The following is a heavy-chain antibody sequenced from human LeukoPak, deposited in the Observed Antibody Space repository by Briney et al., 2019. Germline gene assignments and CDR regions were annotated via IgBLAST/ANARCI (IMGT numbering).Heavy chain of an antibody. CDR1: GGSFSGYY. J-gene: IGHJ4*02. V-gene: IGHV4-34*01. Sequence: SETLSLTCAVYGGSFSGYYWSWIRQPPGKGLEWIGEINHSGSTNYNPSLKRRVTISVDTSKNQFSLKLSSVTAADTAVYYCARGLRRYCSGGSCYYASSLRGVLDYWGQGTLVTVSS. D-gene: IGHD2-15*01. CDR2: INHSGST. CDR3: ARGLRRYCSGGSCYYASSLRGVLDY.